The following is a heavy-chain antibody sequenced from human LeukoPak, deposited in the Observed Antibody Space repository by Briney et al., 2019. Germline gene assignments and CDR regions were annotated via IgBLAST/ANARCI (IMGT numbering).Heavy chain of an antibody. CDR1: GFTFSSYW. CDR2: INQNGSET. V-gene: IGHV3-7*01. CDR3: ARDYMAD. J-gene: IGHJ4*02. D-gene: IGHD5-24*01. Sequence: PGGSLRLSWAGSGFTFSSYWMNWVRKAPGKGLEWVANINQNGSETFYVDSVKGRFTISRDNAKNSLYLLMNSLRADDSALYYCARDYMADWGQGTLVTVSS.